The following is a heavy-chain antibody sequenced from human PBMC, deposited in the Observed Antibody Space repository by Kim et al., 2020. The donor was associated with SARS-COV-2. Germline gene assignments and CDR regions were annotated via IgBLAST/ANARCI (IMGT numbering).Heavy chain of an antibody. CDR1: GFTFSSYS. J-gene: IGHJ4*02. Sequence: GGSLRLSCAASGFTFSSYSMNWVRQAPGKGLEWVSYISSSSTIYYADSVKGRFTISRDNAKNSLYLQMNSLRDEDTAVYYCAGGGWDYSNYGTVDYWGQG. CDR2: ISSSSTI. D-gene: IGHD4-4*01. CDR3: AGGGWDYSNYGTVDY. V-gene: IGHV3-48*02.